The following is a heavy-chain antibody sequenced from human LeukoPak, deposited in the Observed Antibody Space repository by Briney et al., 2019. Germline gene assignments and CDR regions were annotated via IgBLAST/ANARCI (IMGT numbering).Heavy chain of an antibody. D-gene: IGHD2-2*01. V-gene: IGHV1-24*01. CDR3: ANLLLEIAVGSGVHGRDV. J-gene: IGHJ6*02. CDR1: GYTLTELS. CDR2: FDPADGET. Sequence: GASVKVSCKIFGYTLTELSMHWVRQAPGKGLEWMGGFDPADGETIYAQKFQGRVSMTEDTSTDTAYMELSSLRSEDTAVYYCANLLLEIAVGSGVHGRDVWGQGTTVTVSS.